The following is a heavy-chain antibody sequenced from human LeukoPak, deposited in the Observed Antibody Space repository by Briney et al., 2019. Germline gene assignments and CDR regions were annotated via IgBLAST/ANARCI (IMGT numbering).Heavy chain of an antibody. Sequence: PGGSLRLSCAASGFTFSHDWMSWVRQAPGKGLEWVANIKQDGSEKYYVDSVKGRFTISRDNAKNSLYLQMNSLRAEDTAVYYCARDLTMIVDVGIWGQGTMVTVSS. CDR1: GFTFSHDW. D-gene: IGHD3-22*01. CDR2: IKQDGSEK. CDR3: ARDLTMIVDVGI. J-gene: IGHJ3*02. V-gene: IGHV3-7*01.